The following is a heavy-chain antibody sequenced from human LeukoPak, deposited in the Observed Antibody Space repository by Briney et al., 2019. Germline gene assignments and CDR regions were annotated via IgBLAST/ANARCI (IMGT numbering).Heavy chain of an antibody. V-gene: IGHV5-51*01. CDR1: GYNFANYW. J-gene: IGHJ5*02. CDR3: ARRNFDWLDP. CDR2: IYPGDSDT. Sequence: GESLKTSCKGSGYNFANYWIAWVRQMPGKGLEWMGIIYPGDSDTRYSPSFQGQVTISADKSISTAYLQWSSLKASDTAMYYCARRNFDWLDPWGQGTLVTVSS. D-gene: IGHD3-9*01.